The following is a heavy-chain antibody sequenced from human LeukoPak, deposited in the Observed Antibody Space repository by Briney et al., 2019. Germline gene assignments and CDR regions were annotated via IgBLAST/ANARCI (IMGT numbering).Heavy chain of an antibody. Sequence: PSGTLSLTCTASGGSIGTEEYWSWVRQPPGKGLEWIGEIYYNGITNYNPSLKSRVTISIDKPKNQFSLNLNSVTAADTAVYYCARWPVIGTARYFDYWGQGNLVTVSA. J-gene: IGHJ4*02. CDR1: GGSIGTEEY. V-gene: IGHV4-4*02. CDR3: ARWPVIGTARYFDY. D-gene: IGHD1-7*01. CDR2: IYYNGIT.